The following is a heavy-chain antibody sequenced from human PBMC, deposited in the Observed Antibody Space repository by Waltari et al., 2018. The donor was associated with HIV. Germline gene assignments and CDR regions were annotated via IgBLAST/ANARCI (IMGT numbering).Heavy chain of an antibody. D-gene: IGHD2-2*01. CDR2: IRSQGYGGTS. CDR1: GSPFGASA. J-gene: IGHJ2*01. V-gene: IGHV3-49*04. CDR3: VRNSLPKCAAGSCYRK. Sequence: VKFEELRGGVCPPAGSPRLTCLTSGSPFGASALSCVRPSPGQAPGKAPEWLGFIRSQGYGGTSDYAAAARGRFFISRDDSQSAVFLDMTTLKTEDTGVYYCVRNSLPKCAAGSCYRKWGRGTGVIV.